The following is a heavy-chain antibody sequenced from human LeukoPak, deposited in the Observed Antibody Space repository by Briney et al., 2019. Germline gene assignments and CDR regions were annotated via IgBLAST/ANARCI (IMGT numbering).Heavy chain of an antibody. Sequence: PGGSLRLSCAASGFTFGSYSMNWVRQAPGKGLEWVSSISSSSSYIYYADSVKGRFTISRDNAKNSLYLQMNSLRAEDTAVYYCAREEARGSYYEDAFDIWGQGTMVTVSS. CDR3: AREEARGSYYEDAFDI. D-gene: IGHD1-26*01. CDR1: GFTFGSYS. V-gene: IGHV3-21*01. CDR2: ISSSSSYI. J-gene: IGHJ3*02.